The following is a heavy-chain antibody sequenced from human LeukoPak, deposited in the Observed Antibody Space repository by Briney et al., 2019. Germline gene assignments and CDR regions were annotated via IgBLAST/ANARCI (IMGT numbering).Heavy chain of an antibody. D-gene: IGHD5-12*01. V-gene: IGHV1-69*13. CDR3: ARDQGSRGYGLAFDI. Sequence: GASVKVSCKASGGTFSSYAISWVRQAPGQGLEWMGGIIPIFGTANYAQRFQGRVTITADESTSTAYMELSSLRSEDTAVYYCARDQGSRGYGLAFDIWGQGTMVTVSS. CDR1: GGTFSSYA. CDR2: IIPIFGTA. J-gene: IGHJ3*02.